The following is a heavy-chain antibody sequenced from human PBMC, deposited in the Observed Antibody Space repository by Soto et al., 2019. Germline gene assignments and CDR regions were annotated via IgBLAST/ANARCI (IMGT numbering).Heavy chain of an antibody. V-gene: IGHV2-5*02. CDR1: GFSLSTSGVG. J-gene: IGHJ5*02. Sequence: KESGPTLVKPTQTLTLTCTFSGFSLSTSGVGGGWIRQPPGKALEWLALIYWDDDKRYSPSLKTRLSITKDTSKKQVVVTMTNRDPVDTATYYCARQVRYCSGNGCPNLFDTWGQGTLVTVSS. CDR2: IYWDDDK. CDR3: ARQVRYCSGNGCPNLFDT. D-gene: IGHD2-15*01.